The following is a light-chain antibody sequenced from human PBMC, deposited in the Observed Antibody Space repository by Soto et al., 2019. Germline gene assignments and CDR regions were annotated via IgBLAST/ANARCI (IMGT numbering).Light chain of an antibody. CDR3: QQSYTHPWT. J-gene: IGKJ1*01. V-gene: IGKV1-39*01. CDR2: AAT. CDR1: QYINTY. Sequence: DIQMTQSPSSLSASVGDRVTISCRASQYINTYLNWYQQKGGKAPKFLIYAATNLQSGVPSRFSGSGSGTDFNVTISILQPEDFATYYCQQSYTHPWTFGPGTKVEIE.